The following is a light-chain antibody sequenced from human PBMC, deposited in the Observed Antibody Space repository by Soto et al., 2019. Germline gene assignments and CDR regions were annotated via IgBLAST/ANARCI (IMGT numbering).Light chain of an antibody. CDR1: QSLSSN. CDR2: GAS. Sequence: EIVMTQSPATLSVSPGERATLSCRASQSLSSNLAWYQQKTGQAPRLLIYGASTRASGIPARFSGSGSGTEFTLTISSLQSEDFAVYYCQQYNNWPPGLTFGQGTSVEIK. J-gene: IGKJ1*01. V-gene: IGKV3-15*01. CDR3: QQYNNWPPGLT.